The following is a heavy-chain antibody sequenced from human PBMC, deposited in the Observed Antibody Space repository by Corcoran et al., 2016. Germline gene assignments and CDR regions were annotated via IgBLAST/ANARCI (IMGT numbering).Heavy chain of an antibody. J-gene: IGHJ4*02. V-gene: IGHV4-4*07. CDR1: GGSISRYY. CDR2: IYTSGST. CDR3: ARESRGEARVYFDY. Sequence: QVQLQESGPGLVKPSETLSLTCTVPGGSISRYYWSWIRQPAGKGLEWIGRIYTSGSTNYNPSLKSRVTMSVDTSKNQFSLKLSSVTAADTAVYYCARESRGEARVYFDYWGQGTLVTVSS. D-gene: IGHD3-10*01.